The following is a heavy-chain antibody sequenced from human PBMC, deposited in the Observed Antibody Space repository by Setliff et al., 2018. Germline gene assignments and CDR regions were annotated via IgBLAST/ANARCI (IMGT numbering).Heavy chain of an antibody. CDR2: IWYDGTNK. J-gene: IGHJ6*03. CDR1: GFTFSSYG. D-gene: IGHD3-16*01. Sequence: PGGSLRLSCAASGFTFSSYGMHWVRQAPGKGLEWVAVIWYDGTNKYYADSVKGRFTISRDNSKNTLYLQVNTLRPEDTAVYYCVKWDSKYVSGSHYMDVWGKGTTVTVSS. V-gene: IGHV3-30*02. CDR3: VKWDSKYVSGSHYMDV.